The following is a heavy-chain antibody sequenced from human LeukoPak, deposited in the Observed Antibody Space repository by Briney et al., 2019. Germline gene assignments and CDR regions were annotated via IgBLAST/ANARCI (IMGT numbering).Heavy chain of an antibody. J-gene: IGHJ4*02. V-gene: IGHV4-34*01. CDR1: GGSFSGYY. D-gene: IGHD1-1*01. CDR3: ARSPRTGSEAFDI. CDR2: INHSGST. Sequence: SETLSLTCAVYGGSFSGYYWSWIRQPPGKGLEWIGEINHSGSTNYNPSLKSRVTISVDTSKNQFSLKLSSVTAADTAVYYCARSPRTGSEAFDIWGQGTQVTVSS.